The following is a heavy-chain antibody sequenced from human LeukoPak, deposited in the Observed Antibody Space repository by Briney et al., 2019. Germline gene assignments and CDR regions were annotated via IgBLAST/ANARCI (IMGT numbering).Heavy chain of an antibody. V-gene: IGHV4-39*01. CDR1: GGSISSSSYY. Sequence: SETLSLTCTVSGGSISSSSYYWGWIRQPPGKGLEWIGSIYYSGSTYYNPSLKSRVTISVDTSKNQFSLKLSSVTAADTAVYYCARPRGGRRAEPYYMDVWGKGTTVTVSS. CDR3: ARPRGGRRAEPYYMDV. D-gene: IGHD3-10*01. J-gene: IGHJ6*03. CDR2: IYYSGST.